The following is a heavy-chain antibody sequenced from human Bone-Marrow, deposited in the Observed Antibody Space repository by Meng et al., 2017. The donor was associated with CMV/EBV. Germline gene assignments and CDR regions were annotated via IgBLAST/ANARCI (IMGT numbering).Heavy chain of an antibody. CDR1: GGTFSSYT. CDR3: TRMVFGQGATGHYYYYGMDV. Sequence: SVKVSCKASGGTFSSYTISWVRQAPGQGLEWMGGIIPLFAAPNYAQKFQGRVTITADESTRTVYMELSSLRSEDTAVFYCTRMVFGQGATGHYYYYGMDVWGQGTTVTVSS. D-gene: IGHD2-8*01. V-gene: IGHV1-69*13. CDR2: IIPLFAAP. J-gene: IGHJ6*02.